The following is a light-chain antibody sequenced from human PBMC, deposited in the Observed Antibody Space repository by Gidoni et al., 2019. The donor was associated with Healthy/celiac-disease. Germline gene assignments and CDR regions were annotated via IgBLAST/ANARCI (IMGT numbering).Light chain of an antibody. Sequence: EIVLTQSPATLSLSPGERATLSCRASQSVSSYLAWYQQQPSQAPRLLIYDASNRATGIPARFSGSGSGTDFTLTISSLEPEDFAVYYCQQRSNWWTFGQGTKVEIK. CDR2: DAS. CDR3: QQRSNWWT. J-gene: IGKJ1*01. CDR1: QSVSSY. V-gene: IGKV3-11*01.